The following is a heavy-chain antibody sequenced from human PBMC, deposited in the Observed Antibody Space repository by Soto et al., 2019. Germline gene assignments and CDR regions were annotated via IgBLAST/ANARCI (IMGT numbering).Heavy chain of an antibody. J-gene: IGHJ4*02. V-gene: IGHV1-18*01. Sequence: ASVKVSCKASGYTFNTYGITWVRQAPGRGLEWMGWISAYNGNANYAQKLQGRVSMTTDTSTSTAYMELSSLRSEDTAVYYCARGGVFFFAAPTNPFDYWGQGTLVTVSS. CDR2: ISAYNGNA. D-gene: IGHD3-10*01. CDR3: ARGGVFFFAAPTNPFDY. CDR1: GYTFNTYG.